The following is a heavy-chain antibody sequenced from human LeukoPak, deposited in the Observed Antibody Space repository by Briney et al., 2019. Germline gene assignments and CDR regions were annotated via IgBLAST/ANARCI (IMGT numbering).Heavy chain of an antibody. Sequence: ASVTVSCKASGYTLDRFGISWLRQAPGQGLEWLGWINPYNGKTIFGEKFQGRVTMTTDTSTSTVYMELTSLRSDDPAVYFCARDTPQHLKRFDYWGQGTLVTVSS. CDR1: GYTLDRFG. CDR3: ARDTPQHLKRFDY. J-gene: IGHJ4*02. V-gene: IGHV1-18*01. CDR2: INPYNGKT.